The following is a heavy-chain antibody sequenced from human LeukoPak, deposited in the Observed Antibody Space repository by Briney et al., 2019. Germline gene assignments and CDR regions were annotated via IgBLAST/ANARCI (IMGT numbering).Heavy chain of an antibody. Sequence: GSSVKVSCKASGGTFSSYANSWVRQAPGQGLEWMGGIIPIFGTANYAQKFQGRVTITADESTSTAYMELSSLRSEDTAVYYCARGGYCSSTSCPEGYYYYGMDVWGQGTTVTVSS. D-gene: IGHD2-2*01. V-gene: IGHV1-69*01. J-gene: IGHJ6*02. CDR3: ARGGYCSSTSCPEGYYYYGMDV. CDR1: GGTFSSYA. CDR2: IIPIFGTA.